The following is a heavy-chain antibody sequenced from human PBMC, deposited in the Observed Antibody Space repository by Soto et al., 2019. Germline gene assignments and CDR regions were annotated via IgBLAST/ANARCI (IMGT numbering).Heavy chain of an antibody. J-gene: IGHJ4*02. CDR3: ARGEGGRPLDS. CDR2: IIPIFGTA. CDR1: GGTFSSYA. Sequence: QVQLVQSGAEVKKPGSSVKVSCKASGGTFSSYAISWVRQAPGQGLEWMGGIIPIFGTANYAQKFQGRVAXSXXESTRTAYMELSSLRSEDRGVYYCARGEGGRPLDSWGQGTLVTVSS. D-gene: IGHD3-16*01. V-gene: IGHV1-69*12.